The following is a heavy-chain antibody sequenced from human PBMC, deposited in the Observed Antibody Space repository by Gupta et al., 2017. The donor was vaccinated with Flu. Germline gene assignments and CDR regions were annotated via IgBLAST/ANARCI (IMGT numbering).Heavy chain of an antibody. V-gene: IGHV1-69*01. J-gene: IGHJ6*03. CDR3: ARNLFNCYKRGTFCYYYYMDV. CDR2: IIPIFGTT. Sequence: APGQGLEWMGGIIPIFGTTKFAQKFQGRVTITADESTSTAYMELNSLRSEDTAVYYCARNLFNCYKRGTFCYYYYMDVWGKGTSVTVSS. D-gene: IGHD2-21*01.